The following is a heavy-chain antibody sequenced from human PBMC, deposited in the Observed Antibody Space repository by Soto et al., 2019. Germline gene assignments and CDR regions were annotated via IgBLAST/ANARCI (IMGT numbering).Heavy chain of an antibody. V-gene: IGHV3-21*01. Sequence: EVQLVESGGGLVKPGGSLRLSCAASGFTFSSYSMNWVRQAPGKGLEWVSSISSSRSYIYYADSVKGRFTISRDNAKNSLYLQMNSLRSEDTPVYYWARPWGHYYYYYYMDVWGKGTTVTVSS. CDR1: GFTFSSYS. CDR2: ISSSRSYI. CDR3: ARPWGHYYYYYYMDV. D-gene: IGHD7-27*01. J-gene: IGHJ6*03.